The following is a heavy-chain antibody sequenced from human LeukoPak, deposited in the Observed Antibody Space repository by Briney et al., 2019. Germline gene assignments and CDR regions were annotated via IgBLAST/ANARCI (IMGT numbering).Heavy chain of an antibody. D-gene: IGHD3-22*01. CDR3: ARDLGQYYDTRDKWFDP. J-gene: IGHJ5*02. Sequence: GGSLRLSRAASGFTFSNYWMHWVRQSPGKGLVWVSRINSDGVNTSYVDSVKGRFTISRDNSKNTLYLQMNSLRAEDTAVCYCARDLGQYYDTRDKWFDPWGQGPLVTVSS. CDR1: GFTFSNYW. CDR2: INSDGVNT. V-gene: IGHV3-74*01.